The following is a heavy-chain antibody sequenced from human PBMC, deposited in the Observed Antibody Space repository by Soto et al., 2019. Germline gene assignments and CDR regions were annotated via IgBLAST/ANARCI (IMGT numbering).Heavy chain of an antibody. V-gene: IGHV5-51*03. Sequence: GESLKISCTRSGYSFTSYWICSVRHMPLKFQARIGIIYPGDSDTRYSPSFQGQFTISADKSISTAYLQWSSLKASDTAMSYCARLGAYCSAGSCSSHYYYGMDVWGQGTTVTVSS. CDR1: GYSFTSYW. CDR3: ARLGAYCSAGSCSSHYYYGMDV. D-gene: IGHD2-15*01. J-gene: IGHJ6*02. CDR2: IYPGDSDT.